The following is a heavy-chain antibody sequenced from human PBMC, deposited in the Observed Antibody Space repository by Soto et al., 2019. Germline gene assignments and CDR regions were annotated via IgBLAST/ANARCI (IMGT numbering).Heavy chain of an antibody. D-gene: IGHD2-2*01. CDR3: ARIGGQPMPFDD. CDR1: GFSLSTSGMC. J-gene: IGHJ4*02. Sequence: GSGPTLVNPTQTLTLTCTFSGFSLSTSGMCVSWIRQPPGKALEWLARIDWDDDKYYSTSLKTRLTISKDTSKNQVVLTMTNMDPVDTATYYCARIGGQPMPFDDWGQGTRVTVSS. CDR2: IDWDDDK. V-gene: IGHV2-70*11.